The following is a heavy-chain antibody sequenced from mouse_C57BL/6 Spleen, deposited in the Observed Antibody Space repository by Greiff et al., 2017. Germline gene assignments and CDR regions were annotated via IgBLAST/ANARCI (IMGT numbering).Heavy chain of an antibody. CDR3: ASGGLGLFDY. CDR1: GYAFSSSW. J-gene: IGHJ2*01. CDR2: IYPGDGDT. D-gene: IGHD4-1*01. Sequence: QVQLKESGPELVKPGASVKISCKASGYAFSSSWMNWVKQRPGKGLEWIGRIYPGDGDTNYNGKFKGKATLTADKSSSTAYMQLSSLTSEDSAVYFCASGGLGLFDYWGQGNTLTVSS. V-gene: IGHV1-82*01.